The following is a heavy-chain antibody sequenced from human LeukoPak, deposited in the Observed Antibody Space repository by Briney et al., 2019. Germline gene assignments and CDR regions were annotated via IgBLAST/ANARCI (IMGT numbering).Heavy chain of an antibody. J-gene: IGHJ6*02. CDR3: ARGQGGELVDYYYGMDV. CDR1: GGTFSSYV. CDR2: IIPILGIA. Sequence: SVKVSCKASGGTFSSYVINWVRQAPGQGLEWMGRIIPILGIANYAQSFKGRVTINADKSTSTAYMELSSLRSEDTAVYYCARGQGGELVDYYYGMDVWGQGTTVTVSS. V-gene: IGHV1-69*04. D-gene: IGHD2-15*01.